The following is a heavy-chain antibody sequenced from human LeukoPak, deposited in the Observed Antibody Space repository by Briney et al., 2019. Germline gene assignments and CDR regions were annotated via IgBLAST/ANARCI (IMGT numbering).Heavy chain of an antibody. CDR3: ATDAPAAIEFDY. D-gene: IGHD2-2*01. J-gene: IGHJ4*02. CDR2: VDPEDGET. V-gene: IGHV1-69-2*01. CDR1: GYTFTDYY. Sequence: GASVKVSCTVSGYTFTDYYMHWVNQAPGNGLEWMGLVDPEDGETIYAEKFQGRVTITADTATDTAYMELSSLRSEDTAVYYCATDAPAAIEFDYWGQGTLVTVSS.